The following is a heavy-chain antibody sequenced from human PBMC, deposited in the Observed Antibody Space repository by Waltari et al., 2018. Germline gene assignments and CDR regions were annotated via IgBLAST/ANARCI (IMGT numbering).Heavy chain of an antibody. D-gene: IGHD2-21*01. J-gene: IGHJ6*02. CDR1: GGSLSNHY. CDR2: INPSGST. CDR3: ARVKFVNYYYHMDV. V-gene: IGHV4-4*07. Sequence: QVRLQESGPGVVKPSETLSLTCRVSGGSLSNHYWTWIRQPAGKGLEWVGRINPSGSTNYNSSLKSRVTISLDMSENQFSLKLSSVTAADTAVYYCARVKFVNYYYHMDVWGQGTTVTVSS.